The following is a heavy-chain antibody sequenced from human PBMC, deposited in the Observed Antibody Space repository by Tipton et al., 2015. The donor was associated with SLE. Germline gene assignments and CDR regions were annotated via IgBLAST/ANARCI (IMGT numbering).Heavy chain of an antibody. Sequence: TLSLTCSVSGGSISSSPYYWGWIRQPPGKGLEWIASIYYSGSTNYNPSLKSRVTISLDTSKNQFSLKLTSVTAADTAVYYCARGSYRFDYWGQGTLVTVSS. D-gene: IGHD3-16*02. CDR2: IYYSGST. J-gene: IGHJ4*02. V-gene: IGHV4-39*07. CDR1: GGSISSSPYY. CDR3: ARGSYRFDY.